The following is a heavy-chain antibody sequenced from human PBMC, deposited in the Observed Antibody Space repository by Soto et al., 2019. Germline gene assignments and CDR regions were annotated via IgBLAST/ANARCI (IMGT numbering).Heavy chain of an antibody. CDR3: AREGPYCGDGSCYKRFDY. V-gene: IGHV1-3*01. J-gene: IGHJ4*02. CDR2: INAGNGNT. Sequence: QVQLVQSGAEVKKPGASVKVSCKASGYTFTTHAIHWVRQAPGQRLEWMGWINAGNGNTKYSQNFQGRVAITSDTSASTAYMELSSMRSEDTAVYYCAREGPYCGDGSCYKRFDYWGQGTLVTVSS. D-gene: IGHD2-15*01. CDR1: GYTFTTHA.